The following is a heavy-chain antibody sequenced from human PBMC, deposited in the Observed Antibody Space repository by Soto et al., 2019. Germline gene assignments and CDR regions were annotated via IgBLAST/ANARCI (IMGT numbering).Heavy chain of an antibody. J-gene: IGHJ5*02. Sequence: EVQLVESGGGVVQPGGSLRLSCAASGFTFIGYWMHWVRQGPGKGLVWVARINNDGIDTTYADSVKGRFTISRDNTXNMVYLERNSLRADDTAVYYCARDGSMVRERWFDPWGQGTLVTVSS. CDR1: GFTFIGYW. V-gene: IGHV3-74*03. CDR2: INNDGIDT. CDR3: ARDGSMVRERWFDP. D-gene: IGHD3-10*01.